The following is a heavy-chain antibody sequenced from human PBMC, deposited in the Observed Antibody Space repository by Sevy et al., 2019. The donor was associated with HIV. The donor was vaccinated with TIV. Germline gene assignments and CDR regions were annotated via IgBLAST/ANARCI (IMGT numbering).Heavy chain of an antibody. D-gene: IGHD3-10*01. CDR1: GFTFSSYA. J-gene: IGHJ6*02. CDR2: ISYDGSNK. V-gene: IGHV3-30-3*01. Sequence: GGCLRLSCAASGFTFSSYAMRWVRQAPGKGLEWVAVISYDGSNKYYADSVKGRFTISRDNSKNTLYLQMNSLRAEDTAVYYCARHMVRGALYYYGMDVWGQGTTVTVSS. CDR3: ARHMVRGALYYYGMDV.